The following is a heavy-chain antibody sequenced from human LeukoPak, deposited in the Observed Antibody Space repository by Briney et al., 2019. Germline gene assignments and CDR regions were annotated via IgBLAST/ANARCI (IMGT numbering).Heavy chain of an antibody. J-gene: IGHJ4*02. V-gene: IGHV3-23*01. CDR1: GFTSGGYA. Sequence: RTGGSLRLSCVASGFTSGGYAMSWVRQAPGKGLEWVSAFSGGGDSFYADSVRGRFSVSADKSKNILYLQMNSLRVEDTAVYCCGKEGERHFDLQYWGQGTPVTVSS. D-gene: IGHD5-24*01. CDR2: FSGGGDS. CDR3: GKEGERHFDLQY.